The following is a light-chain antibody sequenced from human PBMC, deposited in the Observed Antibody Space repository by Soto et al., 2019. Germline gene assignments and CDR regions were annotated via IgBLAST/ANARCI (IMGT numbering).Light chain of an antibody. CDR2: DAS. CDR1: QSVSSY. Sequence: SPATLSLYPAERATRSPRTSQSVSSYLAWYQKKPGQAPRLLIYDASNRATGIPARFSGSGSGTDFTLTISTLETEYFAVYYCQQRRTWPPITFCQGTRLAIK. J-gene: IGKJ5*01. CDR3: QQRRTWPPIT. V-gene: IGKV3-11*01.